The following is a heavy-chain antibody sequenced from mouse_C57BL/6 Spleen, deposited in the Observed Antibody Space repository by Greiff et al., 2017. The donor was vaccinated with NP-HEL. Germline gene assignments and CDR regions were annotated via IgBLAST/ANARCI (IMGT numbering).Heavy chain of an antibody. CDR1: GFSFNTYA. J-gene: IGHJ2*01. CDR2: IRSKSNNYAT. CDR3: GRHEAFDY. V-gene: IGHV10-1*01. Sequence: EVKLVESGGGLVQPKGSLKLSCAASGFSFNTYAMNWVRQAPGKGLEWVARIRSKSNNYATYYADSVKDRFTISRDDSESLLYLQMNNSKTEDTAMYYCGRHEAFDYWGQGTTLTVSS.